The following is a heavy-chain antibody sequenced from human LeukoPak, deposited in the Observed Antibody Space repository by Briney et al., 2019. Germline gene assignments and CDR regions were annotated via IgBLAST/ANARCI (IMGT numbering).Heavy chain of an antibody. J-gene: IGHJ4*02. Sequence: PGGSLRLSCAASGFTFSSYDMHWVRQATGKGLEWVSAICTAGDTYYPGSVKGRFTISRENAKNSLYLQMNSLRAGDTAVYYCARGGSAYYDILTGYWFFDYWGQGTLVTVSS. CDR2: ICTAGDT. D-gene: IGHD3-9*01. V-gene: IGHV3-13*01. CDR3: ARGGSAYYDILTGYWFFDY. CDR1: GFTFSSYD.